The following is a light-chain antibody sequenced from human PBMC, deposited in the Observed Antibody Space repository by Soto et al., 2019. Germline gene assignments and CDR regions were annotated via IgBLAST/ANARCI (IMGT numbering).Light chain of an antibody. CDR1: QSVSSN. CDR3: QQYKNWPPYT. CDR2: GAS. V-gene: IGKV3-15*01. Sequence: EIVMTQSPATLSVSPWERATLSCRASQSVSSNLAWYQQKPGQAPRLLIYGASTRATGIPARFSGSGSGTEFTLTLSSVQSEDFAVYYCQQYKNWPPYTFGQGTKLEIK. J-gene: IGKJ2*01.